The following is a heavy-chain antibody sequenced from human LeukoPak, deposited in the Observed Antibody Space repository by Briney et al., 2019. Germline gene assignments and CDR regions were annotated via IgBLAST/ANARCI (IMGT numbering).Heavy chain of an antibody. V-gene: IGHV3-74*01. CDR2: ISSDGSST. CDR1: GFTFSRYW. J-gene: IGHJ3*02. Sequence: GGSLRLSCAASGFTFSRYWMHWVRQAPGKGLVWVSRISSDGSSTTYAVSVKGRFTISRDNAKNTLYLHMNGLRADDTAVYYCFYGGNSTSSDMWGQGTMVTVSS. D-gene: IGHD4-23*01. CDR3: FYGGNSTSSDM.